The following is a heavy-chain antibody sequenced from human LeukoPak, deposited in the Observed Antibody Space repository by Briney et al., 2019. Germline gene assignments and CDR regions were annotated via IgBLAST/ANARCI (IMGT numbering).Heavy chain of an antibody. D-gene: IGHD3-3*01. CDR2: IYYSGST. CDR3: ARHADYDFWSGPTSGFDP. J-gene: IGHJ5*02. Sequence: SSETLSLTCTVSGGSISSYYWSWIRQPPGKGLEWIGYIYYSGSTNYNPSLKSRVTISVDTSKNQFSLKLSSVTAADTAVYYCARHADYDFWSGPTSGFDPWGQGTLVTVSS. V-gene: IGHV4-59*08. CDR1: GGSISSYY.